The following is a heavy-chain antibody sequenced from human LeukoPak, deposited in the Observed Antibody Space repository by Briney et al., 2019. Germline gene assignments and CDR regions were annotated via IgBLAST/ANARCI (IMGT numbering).Heavy chain of an antibody. CDR3: ARGAAGNFDH. CDR1: GFTFDDYA. V-gene: IGHV3-9*01. D-gene: IGHD2-15*01. J-gene: IGHJ4*02. CDR2: ISWNSGSI. Sequence: QAGRSLRLSCAASGFTFDDYAMHWVRQAPGKGLEWVSGISWNSGSIGYADSVKGRFTISRDNAKNSLYLQMNSLRAEDTAEYYCARGAAGNFDHWGQGTLSPSPQ.